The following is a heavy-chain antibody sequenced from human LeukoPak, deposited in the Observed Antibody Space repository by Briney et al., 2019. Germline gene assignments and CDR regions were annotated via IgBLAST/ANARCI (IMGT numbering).Heavy chain of an antibody. J-gene: IGHJ4*02. CDR3: AKDRGYCSSISCNDVDY. CDR2: IRYDGSNK. CDR1: GFTFSSYG. V-gene: IGHV3-30*02. D-gene: IGHD2-2*01. Sequence: LTGGSLRLSCAASGFTFSSYGMHWVRQAPGKGLEWVAFIRYDGSNKYYADSVKGRFTISRDNSKNTLYLQMNSLRAEDTAVYYCAKDRGYCSSISCNDVDYWGQGTLVTVSS.